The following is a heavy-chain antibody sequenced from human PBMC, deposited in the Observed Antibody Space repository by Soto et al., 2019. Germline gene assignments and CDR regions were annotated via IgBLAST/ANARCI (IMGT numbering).Heavy chain of an antibody. CDR2: ISYDGSNK. Sequence: GGSLRLSCAASGFTFSSYAMHWVRQAPGKGLEWVAVISYDGSNKYYADSVKGRFTISRDNSKNTLYLQMNSLRAEDTAVYYCARDQSDFWSGYYEVNRYYFDYWGQGTLVTVSS. J-gene: IGHJ4*02. CDR1: GFTFSSYA. D-gene: IGHD3-3*01. V-gene: IGHV3-30-3*01. CDR3: ARDQSDFWSGYYEVNRYYFDY.